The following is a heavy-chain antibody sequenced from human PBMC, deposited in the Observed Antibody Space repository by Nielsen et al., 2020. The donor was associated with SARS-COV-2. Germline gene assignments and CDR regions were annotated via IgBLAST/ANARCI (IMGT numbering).Heavy chain of an antibody. CDR1: GYTFTSYW. CDR2: IYPRDSDT. J-gene: IGHJ4*02. CDR3: ARNTYGGITDY. Sequence: GESLKISCQGSGYTFTSYWIGWVRQMPGKGLEWMGVIYPRDSDTRYNPSFQGQVTISADKSISTVYLQWSGLKASDSAMYYCARNTYGGITDYWGQGTLVTVSS. D-gene: IGHD4-23*01. V-gene: IGHV5-51*01.